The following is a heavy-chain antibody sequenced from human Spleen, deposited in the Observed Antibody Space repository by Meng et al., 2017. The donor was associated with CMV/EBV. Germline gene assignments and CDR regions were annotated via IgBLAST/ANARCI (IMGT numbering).Heavy chain of an antibody. Sequence: GSLRLSCAVYGGSFSGYYWSWIRQPPGKGLEWIGEINHSGSTNYNPSLKSLVTISVDTSKNQFSLKLSSVTAADTAVYYCARGDFWSGYYDYYFDYWGQGTLVTVSS. J-gene: IGHJ4*02. CDR2: INHSGST. V-gene: IGHV4-34*01. CDR1: GGSFSGYY. CDR3: ARGDFWSGYYDYYFDY. D-gene: IGHD3-3*01.